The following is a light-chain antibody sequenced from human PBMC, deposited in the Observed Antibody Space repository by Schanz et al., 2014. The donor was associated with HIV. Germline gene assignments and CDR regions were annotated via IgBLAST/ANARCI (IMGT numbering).Light chain of an antibody. CDR1: SSNIGSND. CDR3: AAWDDSLNGWV. CDR2: NTY. V-gene: IGLV1-44*01. Sequence: QSVVTQPPSASGTPGQRVTISCSGSSSNIGSNDVNWYQQLPGTAPKLVIYNTYHRPSGVPDRFSGSQSGTSASLAISGLQSEDEADYYCAAWDDSLNGWVFGGGTKLTVL. J-gene: IGLJ3*02.